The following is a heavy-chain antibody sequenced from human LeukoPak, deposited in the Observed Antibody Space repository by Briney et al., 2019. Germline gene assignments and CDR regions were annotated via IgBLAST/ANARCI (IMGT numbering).Heavy chain of an antibody. Sequence: GGSLRLSCAASGFTFGSYSMNWVRQAPGKGLQWVSSISSSSSYIYYADSVKGRFTISRDNAKNSLYLQMNSLRGEDTAVYYCARGDGATPPDAFDIWGQGTMVTVSS. CDR1: GFTFGSYS. D-gene: IGHD3-10*01. CDR2: ISSSSSYI. J-gene: IGHJ3*02. V-gene: IGHV3-21*01. CDR3: ARGDGATPPDAFDI.